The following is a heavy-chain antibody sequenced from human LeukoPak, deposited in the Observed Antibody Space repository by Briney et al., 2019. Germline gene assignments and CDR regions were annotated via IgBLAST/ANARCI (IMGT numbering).Heavy chain of an antibody. CDR1: GGSFSGYY. CDR3: ASWCSGGRCYPKDY. J-gene: IGHJ4*02. Sequence: KSSETLSLTCAVYGGSFSGYYWSWIRQPPGKGLEWIGEINHSGSTNYNPSLKSRVTISVDTSKNQFTLKLSSVTAADTAVYYCASWCSGGRCYPKDYWGQGALVTVSS. V-gene: IGHV4-34*01. CDR2: INHSGST. D-gene: IGHD2-15*01.